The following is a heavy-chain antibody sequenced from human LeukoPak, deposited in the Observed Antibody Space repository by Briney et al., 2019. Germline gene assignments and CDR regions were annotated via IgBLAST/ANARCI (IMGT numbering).Heavy chain of an antibody. CDR2: INSDGSST. CDR3: AKEAQLWAPYFDY. D-gene: IGHD5-18*01. Sequence: GGSLRLSCAASGFTLSSYWMHWVRHAPGKGLVWVSRINSDGSSTSYADSVKGRFTISRDNAKNTLYLQMNSLRAEDTAVYYCAKEAQLWAPYFDYWGQGTLVTVSS. J-gene: IGHJ4*02. V-gene: IGHV3-74*01. CDR1: GFTLSSYW.